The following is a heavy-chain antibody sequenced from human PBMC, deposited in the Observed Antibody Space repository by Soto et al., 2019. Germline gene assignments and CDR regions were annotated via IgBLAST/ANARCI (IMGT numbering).Heavy chain of an antibody. V-gene: IGHV1-69*12. CDR3: ARANYYGSRSPLDDY. CDR2: IIPIFGTA. Sequence: QVQLVQSGAEVKKPGSSVKVSCKASGGTFSSYAISWVRQAPGQGLEWMGGIIPIFGTANYAQKFQGRVTIAVDESMXTAYMELSSLRSEDTAVYYCARANYYGSRSPLDDYWGQGTLVTVSS. CDR1: GGTFSSYA. D-gene: IGHD3-10*01. J-gene: IGHJ4*02.